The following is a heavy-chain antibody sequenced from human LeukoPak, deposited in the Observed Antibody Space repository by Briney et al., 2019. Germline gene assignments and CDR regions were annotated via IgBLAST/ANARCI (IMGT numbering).Heavy chain of an antibody. CDR3: ARHVLKVRGDNWFDP. CDR1: GGSISSYY. J-gene: IGHJ5*02. V-gene: IGHV4-59*08. Sequence: SETLSLTCTVSGGSISSYYWSWIRQPPGKGLEWIGYISYSGSTDYNPSLKSRVTISVDTSKSLISLKLSSVTAADTAVYYCARHVLKVRGDNWFDPWGQGTLVTVSS. D-gene: IGHD3-10*01. CDR2: ISYSGST.